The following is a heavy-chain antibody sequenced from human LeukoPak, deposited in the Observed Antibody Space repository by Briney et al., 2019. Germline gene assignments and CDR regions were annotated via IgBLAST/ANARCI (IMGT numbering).Heavy chain of an antibody. CDR3: ARDLRAYDSSGFNFDY. V-gene: IGHV4-59*01. CDR1: GGSISTYY. Sequence: ETLSLTCTVSGGSISTYYGNWIRQAPGKGLEWIGYIYYSGSTNYNPSLKSRVTISVDTSKNQFSLKLSSVTAADTAAYYCARDLRAYDSSGFNFDYWGQGTLVTVSS. J-gene: IGHJ4*02. CDR2: IYYSGST. D-gene: IGHD3-22*01.